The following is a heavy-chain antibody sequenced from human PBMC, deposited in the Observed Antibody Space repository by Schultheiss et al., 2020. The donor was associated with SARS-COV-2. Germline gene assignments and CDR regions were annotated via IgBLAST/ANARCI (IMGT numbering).Heavy chain of an antibody. D-gene: IGHD5-18*01. Sequence: ASVKVSCKASGYTFTGYYMHWVRQAPGQGLEWMGWINPNSGGTNYAQKLQGRVTMTTDTSTSTAYMELRSLRSDDTAVYYCARDGQIQLWSDYWGQGTLVTVSS. J-gene: IGHJ4*02. CDR3: ARDGQIQLWSDY. CDR2: INPNSGGT. CDR1: GYTFTGYY. V-gene: IGHV1-2*02.